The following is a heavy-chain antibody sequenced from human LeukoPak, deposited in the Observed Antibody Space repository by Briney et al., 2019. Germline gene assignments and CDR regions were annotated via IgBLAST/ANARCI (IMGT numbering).Heavy chain of an antibody. CDR2: IYYSGST. Sequence: SETLSLTCTVSGCSISGSSFYWVRLPHPPGKGLEWIGSIYYSGSTYYNQSLKRKVTLSVDTSNNQFSLKLSCVTAADTSVYYCAGPGVYCSGGSCFGIWGKGTVVTVS. J-gene: IGHJ4*02. V-gene: IGHV4-39*01. D-gene: IGHD2-15*01. CDR3: AGPGVYCSGGSCFGI. CDR1: GCSISGSSFY.